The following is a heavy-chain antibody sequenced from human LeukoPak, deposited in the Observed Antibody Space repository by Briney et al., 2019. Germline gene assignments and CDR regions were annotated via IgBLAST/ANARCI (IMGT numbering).Heavy chain of an antibody. D-gene: IGHD6-13*01. Sequence: KPGGSLRLSCAASGFTFSDYYMSWIRQAPGKGLEWVSYISSSGSTIYYADSVKGRFTIPRDNAKNSLYLQMNSLRAEDTAVYYCASERGIAAAGSFDYWGQGTLVTVSS. CDR2: ISSSGSTI. V-gene: IGHV3-11*04. CDR1: GFTFSDYY. J-gene: IGHJ4*02. CDR3: ASERGIAAAGSFDY.